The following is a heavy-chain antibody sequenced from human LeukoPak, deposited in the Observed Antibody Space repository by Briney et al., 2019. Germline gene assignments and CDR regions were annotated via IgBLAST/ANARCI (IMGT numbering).Heavy chain of an antibody. J-gene: IGHJ4*02. Sequence: SETLSLTCTLSGGSISSYYWSWIRQPPGKGLEWIGYIYYSGSTNYNPSLKSRVTISVDTSKNQFSLKLSSVTAADTAVYYCAREGDGYNYDYWGQGTLVTVSS. CDR1: GGSISSYY. D-gene: IGHD5-24*01. CDR3: AREGDGYNYDY. V-gene: IGHV4-59*01. CDR2: IYYSGST.